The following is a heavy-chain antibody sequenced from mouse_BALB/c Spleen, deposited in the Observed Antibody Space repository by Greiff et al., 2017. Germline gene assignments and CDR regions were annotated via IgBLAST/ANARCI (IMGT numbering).Heavy chain of an antibody. V-gene: IGHV5-17*02. J-gene: IGHJ2*01. CDR1: GFTFSSFG. CDR3: ARSYYGYDGYYFDY. CDR2: ISSGSSTI. Sequence: EVQLVESGGGLVQPGGSRKLSCAASGFTFSSFGMHWVRQAPEKGLEWVAYISSGSSTIYYADTVKGRFTISRDNPKNTLFLQMTSLRSEDTAMYYCARSYYGYDGYYFDYWGQGTTLTVSS. D-gene: IGHD2-14*01.